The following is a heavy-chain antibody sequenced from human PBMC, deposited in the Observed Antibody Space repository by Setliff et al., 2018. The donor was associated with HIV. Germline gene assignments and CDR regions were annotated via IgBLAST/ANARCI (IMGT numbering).Heavy chain of an antibody. CDR3: ARDYYGGYGDYDFGDYFDY. CDR2: IKQDGSEK. D-gene: IGHD4-17*01. J-gene: IGHJ4*02. V-gene: IGHV3-7*03. CDR1: GASISSSSYF. Sequence: ETLSLTCTVSGASISSSSYFWGWIRQPPGKGLEWMANIKQDGSEKYYVDSVKGRFTISRDNTKNSLYLQMNSLRAEDTAMYYCARDYYGGYGDYDFGDYFDYWGQGTLVTVSS.